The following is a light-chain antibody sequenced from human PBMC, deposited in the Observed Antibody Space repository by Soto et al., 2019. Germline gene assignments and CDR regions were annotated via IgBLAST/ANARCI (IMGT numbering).Light chain of an antibody. J-gene: IGKJ1*01. Sequence: DIQMTQSPSSLSASVRDRVTITCRASQGISYYLAWYQQKPGKVPKLLIYAASTLQSGVPSRFSGSGSGTDFTLIISSLQPEDVATYYCQKYDSAPWTFGQGTKVEIK. CDR2: AAS. CDR1: QGISYY. V-gene: IGKV1-27*01. CDR3: QKYDSAPWT.